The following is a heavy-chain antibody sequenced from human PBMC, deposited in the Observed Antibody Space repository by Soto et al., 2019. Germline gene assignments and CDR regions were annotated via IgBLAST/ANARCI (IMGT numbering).Heavy chain of an antibody. CDR3: ARDPTYSRPSFFYYGMDA. CDR1: GYRFTTYW. Sequence: PXESLKISCKASGYRFTTYWIAWVRQMPGKGLEWAGIIHPGDSDTRYSPSLQGQVTISADKSISTAYLQWSSLKASDTAIYYCARDPTYSRPSFFYYGMDAWGQGTTVTVSS. J-gene: IGHJ6*02. D-gene: IGHD6-13*01. CDR2: IHPGDSDT. V-gene: IGHV5-51*01.